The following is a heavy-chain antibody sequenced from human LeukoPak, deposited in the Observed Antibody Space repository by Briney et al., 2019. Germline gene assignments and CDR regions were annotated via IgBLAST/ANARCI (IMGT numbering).Heavy chain of an antibody. Sequence: GASVKVSCKASEDTFSTYAISWVRQAPGQGLEWMGGIIPVFDTTNYAQKFQGRVTITADESTSTAYMELSSLTSEDSAVYYCARVVSGYDSDYFDYWGQGTLVTVSS. V-gene: IGHV1-69*13. CDR2: IIPVFDTT. J-gene: IGHJ4*02. D-gene: IGHD5-12*01. CDR1: EDTFSTYA. CDR3: ARVVSGYDSDYFDY.